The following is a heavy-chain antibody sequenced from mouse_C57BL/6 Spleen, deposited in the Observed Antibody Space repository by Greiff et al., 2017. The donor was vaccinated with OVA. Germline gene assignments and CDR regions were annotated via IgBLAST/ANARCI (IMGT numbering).Heavy chain of an antibody. CDR1: GFTFTDYY. V-gene: IGHV7-3*01. D-gene: IGHD3-3*01. CDR3: ARYTGGLDY. J-gene: IGHJ2*01. Sequence: EVKLMESGGGLVQPGGSLSLSCAASGFTFTDYYMSWVRQPPGKALEWLGFISNKANGYTTEYSASVKGRFTISRDNSQSILYLQMNALRAEDSATYYCARYTGGLDYWGQGTTLTVSS. CDR2: ISNKANGYTT.